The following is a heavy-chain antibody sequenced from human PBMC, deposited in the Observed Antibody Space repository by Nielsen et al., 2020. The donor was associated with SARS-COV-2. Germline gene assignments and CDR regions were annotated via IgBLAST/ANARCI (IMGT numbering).Heavy chain of an antibody. CDR1: GGSISSGGYY. D-gene: IGHD5-12*01. J-gene: IGHJ6*02. CDR2: IYFSGRT. Sequence: SETLSLTCTVSGGSISSGGYYWSWIRHHPGKGLEWIGYIYFSGRTCYNPPLKSRVTISVDMSKNQFSLSLRSVTAADTAVYYCARESSGYDHYNYGMDVWGQGTTVTVSS. V-gene: IGHV4-31*03. CDR3: ARESSGYDHYNYGMDV.